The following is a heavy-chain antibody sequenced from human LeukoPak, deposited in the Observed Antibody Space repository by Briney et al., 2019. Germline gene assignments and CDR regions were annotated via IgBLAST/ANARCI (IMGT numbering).Heavy chain of an antibody. CDR3: ARLTIFGNDAFDI. CDR2: IIPIFGTA. CDR1: GCTFSSYA. Sequence: GSSVKVSCKASGCTFSSYAISWVRQAPGQGLEWMGGIIPIFGTANYAQKFQGRVTITADESTSTAYMELSSLRSEDTAVYYCARLTIFGNDAFDIWGQGTMVTVSS. D-gene: IGHD3-3*01. J-gene: IGHJ3*02. V-gene: IGHV1-69*01.